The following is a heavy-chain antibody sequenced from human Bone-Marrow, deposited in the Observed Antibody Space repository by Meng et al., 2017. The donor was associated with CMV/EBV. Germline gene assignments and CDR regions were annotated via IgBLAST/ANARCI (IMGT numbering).Heavy chain of an antibody. V-gene: IGHV3-66*02. CDR1: GFTVSSNY. J-gene: IGHJ6*01. CDR2: IYSGGST. D-gene: IGHD3-22*01. Sequence: GGSLRLSCAASGFTVSSNYMSWVRQAPGKGLEWVSVIYSGGSTYYADSVKGRFTISRDNSKNTLYLQMNSLRAEDTAVYYCARVITMIVVGFYYYGMDVWGQGPTVTVSS. CDR3: ARVITMIVVGFYYYGMDV.